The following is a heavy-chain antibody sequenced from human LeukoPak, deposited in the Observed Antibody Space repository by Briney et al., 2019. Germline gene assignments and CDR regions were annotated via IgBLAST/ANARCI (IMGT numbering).Heavy chain of an antibody. D-gene: IGHD2/OR15-2a*01. CDR3: ARVYFTSWDFDY. CDR2: IHTSVST. J-gene: IGHJ4*02. Sequence: SETLSLTCTVSGGSISSYYWSWIRQPAGKGLEWIGRIHTSVSTNYNPSLKSRVTMSVDTSKNQFSLKLSSVTAADTAVYYCARVYFTSWDFDYWGQGTLVTVSS. V-gene: IGHV4-4*07. CDR1: GGSISSYY.